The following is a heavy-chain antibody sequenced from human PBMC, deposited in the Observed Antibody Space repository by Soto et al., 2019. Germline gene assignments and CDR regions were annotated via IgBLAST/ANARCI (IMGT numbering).Heavy chain of an antibody. Sequence: QVQLQESGPGLVKPSETLSLTCTVSGGSISSYYWSWIRQPPGKGLEWIGYIYYSGSTNYNPSHKSRVTISVDTYKNQFSLKLSSVTAADTAVYYCARHVVVVAASSGSSNDYGDYEGDWSAFDIWGQGTMVTVSS. J-gene: IGHJ3*02. CDR2: IYYSGST. V-gene: IGHV4-59*08. CDR1: GGSISSYY. CDR3: ARHVVVVAASSGSSNDYGDYEGDWSAFDI. D-gene: IGHD2-15*01.